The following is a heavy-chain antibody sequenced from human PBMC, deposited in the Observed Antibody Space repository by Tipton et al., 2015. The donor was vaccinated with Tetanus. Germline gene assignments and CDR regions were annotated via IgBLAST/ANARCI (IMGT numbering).Heavy chain of an antibody. CDR2: SWYDGTDT. D-gene: IGHD2-15*01. CDR3: AREADCSGGSCFSGDFDN. V-gene: IGHV3-33*01. J-gene: IGHJ4*02. Sequence: SLRLSCAASGFIFSSYGIHWVRQAPGKGLEWVAVSWYDGTDTYYADSVKGRFTLSRDNSKNTLYLQMNSLRVEDTAVYYCAREADCSGGSCFSGDFDNWGQGTLVTVSS. CDR1: GFIFSSYG.